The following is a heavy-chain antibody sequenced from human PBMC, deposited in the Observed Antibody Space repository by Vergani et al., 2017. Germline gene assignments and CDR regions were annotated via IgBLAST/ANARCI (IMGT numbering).Heavy chain of an antibody. Sequence: VQLVESGGGLVQPGGSLRLSCAASGFIFINYSMNWVRQAPGKGLEWLAYIGKDGINTRYRDAVKGRFTVSRDNSKDILYLQMDSLRSEDTALYYCAKYLRDSTDGLPDSWGPGTLVIVSS. D-gene: IGHD2-21*02. J-gene: IGHJ4*02. CDR2: IGKDGINT. V-gene: IGHV3-30*02. CDR3: AKYLRDSTDGLPDS. CDR1: GFIFINYS.